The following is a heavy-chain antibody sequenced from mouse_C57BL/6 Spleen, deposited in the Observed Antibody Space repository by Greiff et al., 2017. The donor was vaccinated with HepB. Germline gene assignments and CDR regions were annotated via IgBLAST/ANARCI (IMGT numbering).Heavy chain of an antibody. CDR1: GFSLTSYG. Sequence: VKLVESGPGLVQPSQSLSITCTVSGFSLTSYGVHWVRQSPGKGLEWLGVIWRGGSTDYNEAFMSSLSITKDNSKSQVFFKMNSLQADDTAIYYWAKTPDDYDPYDYAMDYWGQGTSVTVSS. J-gene: IGHJ4*01. V-gene: IGHV2-5*01. CDR3: AKTPDDYDPYDYAMDY. D-gene: IGHD2-4*01. CDR2: IWRGGST.